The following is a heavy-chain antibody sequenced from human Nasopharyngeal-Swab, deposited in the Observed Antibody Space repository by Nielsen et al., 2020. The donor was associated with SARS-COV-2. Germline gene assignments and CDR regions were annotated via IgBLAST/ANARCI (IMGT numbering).Heavy chain of an antibody. V-gene: IGHV1-58*01. Sequence: SVQVSCQASGFTFTSSTVQWVRQARAQRLEWIGWIFVGSGNTNYAQKFQERVTITRDMSTSTAYMELSSLRSEDTAVYYCAARLGATSDYWGQGTLVTVSS. CDR1: GFTFTSST. J-gene: IGHJ4*02. CDR2: IFVGSGNT. D-gene: IGHD1-26*01. CDR3: AARLGATSDY.